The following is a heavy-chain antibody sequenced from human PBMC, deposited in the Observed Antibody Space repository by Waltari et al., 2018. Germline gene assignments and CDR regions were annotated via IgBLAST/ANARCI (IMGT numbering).Heavy chain of an antibody. CDR3: VRDDRSTWLFDY. Sequence: EVHLVESGGGLVQPGGSLRLSCAASGFTFSTYWMTWVRQAPGKGVEWVASMKRDGSEKHYVDSVRGRFTISRDNDKNSLYLQMNSLRTEDTGVYYCVRDDRSTWLFDYWGQGTLVTVSS. J-gene: IGHJ4*02. D-gene: IGHD5-12*01. V-gene: IGHV3-7*01. CDR2: MKRDGSEK. CDR1: GFTFSTYW.